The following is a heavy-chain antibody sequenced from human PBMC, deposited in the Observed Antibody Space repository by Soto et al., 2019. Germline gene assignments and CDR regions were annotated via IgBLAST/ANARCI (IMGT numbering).Heavy chain of an antibody. V-gene: IGHV1-18*01. CDR1: GYTFTNYG. CDR2: NSAYSGNT. J-gene: IGHJ6*02. Sequence: QIQLVQSGAEVKKPGATVKVSCKASGYTFTNYGVSWVRQAPGQGREWMGWNSAYSGNTNYAQKFKGRVTVPTHTSPRAAYTEVRSLKSDDTAVYYCARGSRGGHGSGCDGMDVWGQGTTVTVSS. D-gene: IGHD3-10*01. CDR3: ARGSRGGHGSGCDGMDV.